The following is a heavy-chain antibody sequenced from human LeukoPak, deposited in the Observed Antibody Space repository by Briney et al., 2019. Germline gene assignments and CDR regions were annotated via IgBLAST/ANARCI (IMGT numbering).Heavy chain of an antibody. CDR1: GGTFSSYA. D-gene: IGHD2-2*01. CDR2: IIPILGIA. Sequence: GASVKVSCKASGGTFSSYAISWVRQAPGQGLEWMGRIIPILGIANYAQKFQGRVTITADKSTSTAYMELSSLRSEDTAVYYCARDRGTYVVVPAATLDYWGQGTLVTVSS. CDR3: ARDRGTYVVVPAATLDY. J-gene: IGHJ4*02. V-gene: IGHV1-69*04.